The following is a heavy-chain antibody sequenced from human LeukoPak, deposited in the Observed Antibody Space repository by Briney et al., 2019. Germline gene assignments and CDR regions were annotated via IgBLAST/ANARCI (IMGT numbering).Heavy chain of an antibody. D-gene: IGHD2/OR15-2a*01. CDR3: AGGTALQDY. CDR2: INSDGSTT. CDR1: GFTFSPCW. V-gene: IGHV3-74*01. Sequence: GGSLRLSCAASGFTFSPCWMHRVRQAPGKELVWVSHINSDGSTTSYADSVKGRFTISRDNAQNTLYLQMNSLRAEDTAVYYCAGGTALQDYWGQGTLATVSS. J-gene: IGHJ4*02.